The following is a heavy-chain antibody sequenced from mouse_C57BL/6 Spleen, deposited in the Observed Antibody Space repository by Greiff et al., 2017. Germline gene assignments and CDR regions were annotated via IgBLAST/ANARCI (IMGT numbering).Heavy chain of an antibody. Sequence: QVQLQQPGAELVKPGASVKLSCEASGYTFTSYWMQWVKQRPGQGLEWIGEIDPSDSYTNYNQKFKGKATLTVDTSSSTAYMQLSSLTSEDSAVYYCAREKRGYAMDYWGQGTSVTVSS. CDR1: GYTFTSYW. V-gene: IGHV1-50*01. J-gene: IGHJ4*01. CDR2: IDPSDSYT. CDR3: AREKRGYAMDY.